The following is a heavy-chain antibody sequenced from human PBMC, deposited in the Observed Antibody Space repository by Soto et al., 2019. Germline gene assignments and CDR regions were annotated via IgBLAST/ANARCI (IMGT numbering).Heavy chain of an antibody. Sequence: ASVKVSCKASGYIFTGYYMHWVRQAPGQGLEWMGWINPNSGDTNYTQKFQGWVTMTRDTSISTAYMELSRLRSDDTAVYYCATSRISIAVTGETEYYFDYWGQGTPVTVSS. J-gene: IGHJ4*02. CDR2: INPNSGDT. D-gene: IGHD6-19*01. V-gene: IGHV1-2*04. CDR1: GYIFTGYY. CDR3: ATSRISIAVTGETEYYFDY.